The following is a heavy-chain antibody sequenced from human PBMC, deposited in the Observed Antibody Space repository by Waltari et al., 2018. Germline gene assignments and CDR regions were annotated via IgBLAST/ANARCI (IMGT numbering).Heavy chain of an antibody. CDR1: GVPITGDRQY. J-gene: IGHJ3*01. V-gene: IGHV4-39*01. Sequence: QLPLQESGPGLVKSSEPLSLTCSVSGVPITGDRQYWGWIRQPPGQGLEWIATLSYSGATYSSPSLKSRVTISRDTSKNQVSLQLGSVTAADTAVYYCATYIGASLGTAAFDVWGQGTMVTVSS. CDR2: LSYSGAT. CDR3: ATYIGASLGTAAFDV. D-gene: IGHD5-12*01.